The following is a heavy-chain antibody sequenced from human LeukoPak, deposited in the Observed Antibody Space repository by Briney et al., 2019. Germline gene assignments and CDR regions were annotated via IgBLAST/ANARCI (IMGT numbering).Heavy chain of an antibody. CDR1: GYTFTGYY. J-gene: IGHJ4*02. CDR2: INPNSGGT. V-gene: IGHV1-2*02. D-gene: IGHD3-22*01. Sequence: ASVKVSCKASGYTFTGYYMHWVRQAPGQGLEWMGWINPNSGGTNYAQKFQGRVTMTRDTSISTAYMELGRLRSDDMAVYYCARDGTYYYDSSGYYSPADYWGQGTLVTVSS. CDR3: ARDGTYYYDSSGYYSPADY.